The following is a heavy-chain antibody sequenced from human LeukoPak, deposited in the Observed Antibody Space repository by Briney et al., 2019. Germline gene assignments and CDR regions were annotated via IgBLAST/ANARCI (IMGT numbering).Heavy chain of an antibody. J-gene: IGHJ4*02. D-gene: IGHD5-12*01. CDR3: ARDAKYSGYDSFYYFDY. CDR2: ISYDGSNK. Sequence: PGGSLRLSCAASGFTFSSYAMHWVRQAPGKGLEWVAVISYDGSNKYYADSVKGRFTVSRDNSKNTLYLQMNSLRAEDTAVYYCARDAKYSGYDSFYYFDYWGQGTLVTVSS. V-gene: IGHV3-30*04. CDR1: GFTFSSYA.